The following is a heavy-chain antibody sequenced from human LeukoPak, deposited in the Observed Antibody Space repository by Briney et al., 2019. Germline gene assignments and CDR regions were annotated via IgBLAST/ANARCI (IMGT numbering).Heavy chain of an antibody. J-gene: IGHJ4*02. D-gene: IGHD5-18*01. CDR1: GFTFSSYG. Sequence: GGSLRLSCAASGFTFSSYGMHWVRQAPGKGLEWVAVIWYDGSNKYYADSVKGRFTISRDNSKNTLYLQMNSLRAEDTAVYYCAKPTDTAMDPFDYWGQGTLVTVSS. CDR3: AKPTDTAMDPFDY. CDR2: IWYDGSNK. V-gene: IGHV3-33*06.